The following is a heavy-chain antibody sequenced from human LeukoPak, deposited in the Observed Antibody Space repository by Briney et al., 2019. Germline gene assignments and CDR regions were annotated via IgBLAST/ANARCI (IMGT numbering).Heavy chain of an antibody. D-gene: IGHD3-22*01. CDR1: GFTFSDYY. Sequence: AGGSLRLSCAASGFTFSDYYMSWIRQAPGKGLEWVSYISSSGSTIYYADSVKGRFTISRDNAKNSLYLQMNSLRAEDTAVYYCASPYYYDSSGYRDYWGQGTLVTVSS. J-gene: IGHJ4*02. CDR2: ISSSGSTI. CDR3: ASPYYYDSSGYRDY. V-gene: IGHV3-11*01.